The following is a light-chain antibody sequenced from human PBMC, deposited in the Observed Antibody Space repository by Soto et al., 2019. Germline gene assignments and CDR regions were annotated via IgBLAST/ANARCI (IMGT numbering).Light chain of an antibody. J-gene: IGKJ1*01. CDR3: QQYGSSPRT. CDR1: ESVTDY. Sequence: EIVLTQSPATLSLSPGARGPLSCRASESVTDYLAWYQQKPGQAPRLLVYDVSNRAAGIPTRFSGGGSGTDFTLTISNVEPEDFAVYYCQQYGSSPRTFGQGTKVDIK. V-gene: IGKV3-11*01. CDR2: DVS.